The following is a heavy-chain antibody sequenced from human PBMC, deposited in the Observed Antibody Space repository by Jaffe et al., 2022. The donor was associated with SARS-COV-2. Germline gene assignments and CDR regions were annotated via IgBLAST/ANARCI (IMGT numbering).Heavy chain of an antibody. J-gene: IGHJ6*02. CDR1: GGSFSGYY. D-gene: IGHD3-9*01. V-gene: IGHV4-34*01. CDR3: ARVASALVTDRYYYGMDV. CDR2: INHSGST. Sequence: QVQLQQWGAGLLKPSETLSLTCAVYGGSFSGYYWSWIRQPPGKGLEWIGEINHSGSTNYNPSLKSRVTISVDTSKNQFSLKLSSVTAADTAVYYCARVASALVTDRYYYGMDVWGQGTTVTVSS.